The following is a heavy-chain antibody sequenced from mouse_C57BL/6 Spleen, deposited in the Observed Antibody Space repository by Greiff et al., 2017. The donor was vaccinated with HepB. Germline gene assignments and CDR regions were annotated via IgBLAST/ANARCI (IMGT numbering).Heavy chain of an antibody. V-gene: IGHV1-64*01. J-gene: IGHJ2*01. Sequence: QVQLQQPGAELVKPGASVKLSCKASGYTFTSYWMHWVKQRPGQGLEWIGMIHPNSGNTNYNEKFKSKATLTVDKSSSTAYMQLSSLTSEDSAVYYCARSSYSNYADYGGQGTTLTVSS. CDR1: GYTFTSYW. D-gene: IGHD2-5*01. CDR2: IHPNSGNT. CDR3: ARSSYSNYADY.